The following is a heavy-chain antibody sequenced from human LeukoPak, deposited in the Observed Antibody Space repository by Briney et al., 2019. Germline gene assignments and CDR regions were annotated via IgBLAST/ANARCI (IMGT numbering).Heavy chain of an antibody. D-gene: IGHD2/OR15-2a*01. CDR3: TGGSDKVLSGEYYYYMDV. Sequence: PGRSLRLSCAASGFTFDDYAMFWVRQAPGKGMEWVSGISWDSQNIGYAASVKGRFTISRDNAKNSLALQMHSLRAEDTAVYYCTGGSDKVLSGEYYYYMDVWGTGTTVTVSS. CDR2: ISWDSQNI. CDR1: GFTFDDYA. V-gene: IGHV3-9*01. J-gene: IGHJ6*03.